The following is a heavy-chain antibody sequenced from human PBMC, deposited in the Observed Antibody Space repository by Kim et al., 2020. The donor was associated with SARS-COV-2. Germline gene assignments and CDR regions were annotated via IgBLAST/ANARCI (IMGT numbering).Heavy chain of an antibody. CDR1: GFVFEDYA. CDR2: IKWNGAST. CDR3: VREAADCGTNVCYPRDYFDY. J-gene: IGHJ4*02. V-gene: IGHV3-20*01. Sequence: GGSLRLSCAGSGFVFEDYAISWVRHTPGKGLEWVCRIKWNGASTDYADYVKGRFTISRDNDKNFVYLQMDSLRVEDTALYHCVREAADCGTNVCYPRDYFDYWGQGSLVTVSS. D-gene: IGHD2-2*01.